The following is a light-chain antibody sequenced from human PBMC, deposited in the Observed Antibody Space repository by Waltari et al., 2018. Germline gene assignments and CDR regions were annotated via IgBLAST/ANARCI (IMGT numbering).Light chain of an antibody. V-gene: IGLV2-14*01. CDR3: SSYTSSSTVV. CDR1: GSDVGGYNY. J-gene: IGLJ2*01. Sequence: QSALTQPASVSGSPGPSITISCTGTGSDVGGYNYVSWYQQHPGKAPKLMIYDVNKRPSGVSNRFSGSKSGNTASLTISGLQAEDEADYYCSSYTSSSTVVFGGGTKLTVL. CDR2: DVN.